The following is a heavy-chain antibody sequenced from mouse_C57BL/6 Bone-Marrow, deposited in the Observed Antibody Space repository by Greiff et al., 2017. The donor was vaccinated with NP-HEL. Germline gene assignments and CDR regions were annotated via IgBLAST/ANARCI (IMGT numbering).Heavy chain of an antibody. CDR2: IYPRSGNT. CDR1: GYTFTSYG. D-gene: IGHD2-14*01. Sequence: QVQLQQSGAELARPGASVKLSCKASGYTFTSYGISWVKQRTGQGLEWIGDIYPRSGNTYYNEKFKGKATLTADKSSSTAYMQLRSLTSEDSAVYFCAVRRDFDYWGQGTTLTVSS. V-gene: IGHV1-81*01. J-gene: IGHJ2*01. CDR3: AVRRDFDY.